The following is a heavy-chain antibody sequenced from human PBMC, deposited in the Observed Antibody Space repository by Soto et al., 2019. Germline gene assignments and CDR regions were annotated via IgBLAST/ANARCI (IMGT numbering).Heavy chain of an antibody. Sequence: QVQLQQWGAGLLKPSETLSLTCAVYGGSFSGYYWSWIRQPPGKGLEWIGEINHSGSTNYNPSLKSRVTISVDTSKNQFSLKLSSVTAADTAVYYCARIGREGANYFDYWGQGTLVTVSS. CDR3: ARIGREGANYFDY. CDR2: INHSGST. CDR1: GGSFSGYY. D-gene: IGHD1-26*01. J-gene: IGHJ4*02. V-gene: IGHV4-34*01.